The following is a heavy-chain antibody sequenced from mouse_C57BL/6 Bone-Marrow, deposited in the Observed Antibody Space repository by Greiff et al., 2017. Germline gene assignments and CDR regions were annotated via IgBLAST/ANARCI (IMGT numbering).Heavy chain of an antibody. CDR2: ISSGGDDT. CDR1: GFTFSSYA. J-gene: IGHJ2*01. CDR3: TRGGLVFDY. V-gene: IGHV5-9-1*02. D-gene: IGHD1-1*02. Sequence: EVKLMESGEGLVKPGGSLKLSCAASGFTFSSYAMSWVRQTPEKRLEWVAYISSGGDDTYYAETVKGRFTISRDNARNTLYLQMSSLKSEDTAMYYCTRGGLVFDYWGQGTTLTVSS.